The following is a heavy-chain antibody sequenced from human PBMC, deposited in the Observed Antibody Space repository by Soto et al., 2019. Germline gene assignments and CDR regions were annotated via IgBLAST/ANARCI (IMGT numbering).Heavy chain of an antibody. Sequence: SETLSLTCTVSGASLSINDSYWTWIRQRPGQGLEWTGYINHRGSVYYNPSLKSRATMSVDTSKNQFSLNLASVTAADTAVYYCARELPHARGRYMDVWGHGTTVTVSS. J-gene: IGHJ6*02. D-gene: IGHD3-16*01. CDR2: INHRGSV. V-gene: IGHV4-31*03. CDR3: ARELPHARGRYMDV. CDR1: GASLSINDSY.